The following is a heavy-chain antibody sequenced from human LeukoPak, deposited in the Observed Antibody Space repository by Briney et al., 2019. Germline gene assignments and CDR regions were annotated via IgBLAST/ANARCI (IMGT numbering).Heavy chain of an antibody. V-gene: IGHV3-30*02. CDR1: GFTFNNYG. Sequence: GGSLRLSCAASGFTFNNYGMHWVRQAPGKGLEWVAFIRYNGNNQYYADSVKGRFTISRDNSKNTLYLQMNSLRAEDTAVYDCAKGDLKRSLASWGQGTLVIVSS. CDR2: IRYNGNNQ. CDR3: AKGDLKRSLAS. D-gene: IGHD4-17*01. J-gene: IGHJ5*01.